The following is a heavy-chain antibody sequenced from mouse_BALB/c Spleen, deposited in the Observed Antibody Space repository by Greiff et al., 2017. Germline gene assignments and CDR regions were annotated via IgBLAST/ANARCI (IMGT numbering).Heavy chain of an antibody. Sequence: QVQLQQSGAELVKPGASVKLSCKASGYTFTSYYMYWVKQRPGQGLEWIGEINPSNGGTNFNEKFKSKATLTADKSSSTAYMELRSLTSEDSAVYYCTYYYGSRGYFDYWGQGTTLTVSS. V-gene: IGHV1-53*01. CDR3: TYYYGSRGYFDY. D-gene: IGHD1-1*01. CDR2: INPSNGGT. J-gene: IGHJ2*01. CDR1: GYTFTSYY.